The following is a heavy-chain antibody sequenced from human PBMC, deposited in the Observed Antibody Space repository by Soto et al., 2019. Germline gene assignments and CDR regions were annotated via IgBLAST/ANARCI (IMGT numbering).Heavy chain of an antibody. CDR2: IYYSGST. Sequence: PSETLSLTCTVSGGSISSYYWSWIRQPPGKGLEWIGYIYYSGSTNYNPSLKSRVTISVDTSKNQFSLKLSSVTAADTAVYYCARESSVHYYDSSGYYYLGYFDYWGQGTLVTVSS. V-gene: IGHV4-59*01. D-gene: IGHD3-22*01. J-gene: IGHJ4*02. CDR1: GGSISSYY. CDR3: ARESSVHYYDSSGYYYLGYFDY.